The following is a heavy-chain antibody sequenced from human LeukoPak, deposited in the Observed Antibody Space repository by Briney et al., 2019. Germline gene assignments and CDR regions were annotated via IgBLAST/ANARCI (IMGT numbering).Heavy chain of an antibody. CDR1: GYSISSGYY. CDR2: ISGSGGST. V-gene: IGHV3-23*01. Sequence: PSETLSLTCTVSGYSISSGYYWGWIPQPPGKGLGWVSAISGSGGSTYYADSVKGRFPISRDKSKNTLYLQMNSLRAEDSDVYYYGVRFDYWRRGTMVTVSS. D-gene: IGHD1-1*01. CDR3: GVRFDY. J-gene: IGHJ4*02.